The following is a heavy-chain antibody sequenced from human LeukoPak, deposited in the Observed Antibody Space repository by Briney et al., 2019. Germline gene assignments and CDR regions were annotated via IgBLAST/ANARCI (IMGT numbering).Heavy chain of an antibody. J-gene: IGHJ4*02. D-gene: IGHD2-15*01. V-gene: IGHV4-34*01. CDR2: INHSGST. Sequence: SETLSLTCAVYGGSFSGYYWSWIRQPPGKGLEWIGEINHSGSTNYNPSLKSRVTISVDTSKNQFSLKLSSVTAADTAVYYCAREEYYCSGGSCYWDSWGQGTLVTVSS. CDR1: GGSFSGYY. CDR3: AREEYYCSGGSCYWDS.